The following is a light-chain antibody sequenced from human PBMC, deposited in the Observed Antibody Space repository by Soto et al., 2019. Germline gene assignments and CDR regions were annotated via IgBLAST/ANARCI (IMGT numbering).Light chain of an antibody. CDR1: SGSVSTSHS. Sequence: QTVVTQEPAISVSPGGTVPLTCGLSSGSVSTSHSPSWYQQIPGQPPRTLMYSTNTRSYGVPDRFSGSIVGNKAALTITGARTEDESDYYCVLYMCVGMDWAFGGGTKLTVL. CDR2: STN. V-gene: IGLV8-61*01. CDR3: VLYMCVGMDWA. J-gene: IGLJ3*02.